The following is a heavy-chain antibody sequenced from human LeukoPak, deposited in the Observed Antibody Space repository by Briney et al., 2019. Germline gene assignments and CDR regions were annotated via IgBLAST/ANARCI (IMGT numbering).Heavy chain of an antibody. J-gene: IGHJ4*02. CDR2: MNPNSANT. CDR1: GYTFTSYD. V-gene: IGHV1-8*01. CDR3: AIRFSRGSGSAIDY. Sequence: GASVTVSFKASGYTFTSYDINWVRQATGQGLEGMGWMNPNSANTGYAQNFQGRVTMTRNTSISTAYMELSSLRSEDTAVYYCAIRFSRGSGSAIDYWGQGTLVTVSS. D-gene: IGHD3-10*01.